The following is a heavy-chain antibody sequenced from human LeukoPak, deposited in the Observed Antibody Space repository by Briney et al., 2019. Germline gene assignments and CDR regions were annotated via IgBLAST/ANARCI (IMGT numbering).Heavy chain of an antibody. V-gene: IGHV4-59*08. J-gene: IGHJ4*02. D-gene: IGHD4-17*01. CDR3: ARGTYGFSDY. Sequence: SETLSLTCTVSGGSISSYYWSWIRQPPGKGLEWIGYIYYSGSTNYNPSLKSRVTISVDTSENQFSLKLSSVTAADTAVYYCARGTYGFSDYWGQGTLVTVSS. CDR2: IYYSGST. CDR1: GGSISSYY.